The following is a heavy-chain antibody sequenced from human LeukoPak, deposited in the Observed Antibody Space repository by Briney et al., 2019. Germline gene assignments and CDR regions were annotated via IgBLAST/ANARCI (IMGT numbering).Heavy chain of an antibody. CDR2: IKQDGSEK. CDR3: ARDLDDSGSYHDY. CDR1: GFTFSSYW. D-gene: IGHD3-10*01. J-gene: IGHJ4*02. Sequence: GGSLRLSCAASGFTFSSYWMSWVRQAPGKGLEWVANIKQDGSEKYYVDSVKGRFTISRDNAKNSLYLQMNSLRDEDTAVYFCARDLDDSGSYHDYWGQGTLVTVSS. V-gene: IGHV3-7*01.